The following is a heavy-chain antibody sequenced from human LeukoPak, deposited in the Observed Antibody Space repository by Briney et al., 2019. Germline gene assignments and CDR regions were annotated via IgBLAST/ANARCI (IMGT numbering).Heavy chain of an antibody. J-gene: IGHJ4*02. V-gene: IGHV3-33*01. CDR3: ARTMYQPLLYFDY. D-gene: IGHD2-2*01. CDR2: IWYDGSNK. Sequence: GSLRLSCAASGFTFSSYGMHWVRQAPGKGLEWVAVIWYDGSNKYYADSVKGRFTISRDNSKNTLYLQMNSLRAEDTAVYYCARTMYQPLLYFDYWGQGTLVTVSS. CDR1: GFTFSSYG.